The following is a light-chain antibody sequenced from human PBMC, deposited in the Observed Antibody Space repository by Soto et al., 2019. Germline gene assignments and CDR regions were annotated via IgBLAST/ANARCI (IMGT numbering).Light chain of an antibody. CDR1: QSVSSY. Sequence: EIVLTQSPATLSLSPGERATLSCRASQSVSSYLAWYHQKPGQAPRPLFYEASNRATGIPAMFSGSGSGTDFTLTISSLEPEDFAVYYCQQRSNWPPYTFGQGTKLEIK. CDR3: QQRSNWPPYT. J-gene: IGKJ2*01. V-gene: IGKV3-11*01. CDR2: EAS.